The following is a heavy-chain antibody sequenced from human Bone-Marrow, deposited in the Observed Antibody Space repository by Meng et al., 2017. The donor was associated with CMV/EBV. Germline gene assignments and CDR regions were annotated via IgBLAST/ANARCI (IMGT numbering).Heavy chain of an antibody. J-gene: IGHJ5*02. D-gene: IGHD2-2*01. CDR2: IYYSGST. Sequence: SETLSLTCTVSGGSISSYYWSWIRQPPGKGLEWIGYIYYSGSTNYNPSLKGRVTISVDTSKNQFSLKLSSVTAADTAVYYCARQGTSYPRWFDPWGQGTLVTVSS. CDR3: ARQGTSYPRWFDP. CDR1: GGSISSYY. V-gene: IGHV4-59*01.